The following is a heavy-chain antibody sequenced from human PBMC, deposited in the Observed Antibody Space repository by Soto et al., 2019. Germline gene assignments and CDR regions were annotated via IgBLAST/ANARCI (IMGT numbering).Heavy chain of an antibody. J-gene: IGHJ4*02. Sequence: VQLLESGGGFVQPGGSLRLSCAAAGFTFTDYAMTWVRQAPGKGLDWVSSISGSGGSTYYTDSVKGRFTISRDNSKSTLYLQVDSLRPEDAAVYYCARDPKTSGGQHWAFNYFDSWGQGTLVTVSS. D-gene: IGHD7-27*01. V-gene: IGHV3-23*01. CDR2: ISGSGGST. CDR1: GFTFTDYA. CDR3: ARDPKTSGGQHWAFNYFDS.